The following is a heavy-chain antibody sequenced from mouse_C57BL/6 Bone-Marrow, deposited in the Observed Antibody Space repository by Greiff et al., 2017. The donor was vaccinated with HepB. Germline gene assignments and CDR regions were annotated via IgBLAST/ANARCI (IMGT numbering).Heavy chain of an antibody. CDR1: GYSITSGYY. D-gene: IGHD2-4*01. CDR2: ISYDGSN. J-gene: IGHJ2*01. V-gene: IGHV3-6*01. CDR3: ARGSYYDHRGFDY. Sequence: EVKLLESGPGLVKPSQSLSLTCSVTGYSITSGYYWNWIRQFPGNKLEWMGYISYDGSNNYNPSLKNRISITRDTSKNQFFLKLNSVTTEDTATYYCARGSYYDHRGFDYWGQGTTLTVSS.